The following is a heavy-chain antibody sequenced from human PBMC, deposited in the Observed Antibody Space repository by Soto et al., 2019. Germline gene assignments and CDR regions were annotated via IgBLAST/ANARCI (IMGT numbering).Heavy chain of an antibody. CDR1: GFTFTSSA. CDR2: IVVGSGNT. CDR3: AAEAVPLWDYYDSSGYSP. V-gene: IGHV1-58*01. D-gene: IGHD3-22*01. J-gene: IGHJ5*02. Sequence: ASVKVSCKASGFTFTSSAVQWVRQARGQRLEWIGWIVVGSGNTNYAQKFQERVTITRDMPTSTAYMELSSLRSEEMAVYYCAAEAVPLWDYYDSSGYSPWGQGTLVTVSS.